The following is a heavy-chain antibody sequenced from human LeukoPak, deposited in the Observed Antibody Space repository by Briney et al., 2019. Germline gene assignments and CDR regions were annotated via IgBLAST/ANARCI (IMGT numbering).Heavy chain of an antibody. V-gene: IGHV4-39*07. Sequence: SETLSLTCTVSGGSISSSSYYWGWIRQPPGKGLEWIGSIYYSGSTYYHPSLKSRVTISVDTSKNQFSLKLSSVTAADTAVYYCARVRPTTVVIHRYYFDYWGQGTLVTVSS. D-gene: IGHD4-23*01. CDR1: GGSISSSSYY. CDR3: ARVRPTTVVIHRYYFDY. CDR2: IYYSGST. J-gene: IGHJ4*02.